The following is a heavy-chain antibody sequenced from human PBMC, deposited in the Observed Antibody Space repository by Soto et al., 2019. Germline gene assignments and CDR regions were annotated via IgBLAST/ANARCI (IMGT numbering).Heavy chain of an antibody. D-gene: IGHD6-13*01. CDR1: GFTFSTYE. J-gene: IGHJ4*02. CDR3: VRDTMRASAAASLDY. Sequence: GGSLRLSCAASGFTFSTYEFNWVCQAPGRGLEWISYISVSGNIIKYADSVKGRFTISRDNAENSLHLHMSSLRVDDTAVYFCVRDTMRASAAASLDYWGQGTQLTVSS. V-gene: IGHV3-48*03. CDR2: ISVSGNII.